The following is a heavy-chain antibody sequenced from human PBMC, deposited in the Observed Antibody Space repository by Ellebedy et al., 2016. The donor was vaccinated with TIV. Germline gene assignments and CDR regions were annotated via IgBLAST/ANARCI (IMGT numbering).Heavy chain of an antibody. CDR1: GYNFTSYW. D-gene: IGHD2/OR15-2a*01. CDR3: ARHNTDDYYYGMDV. J-gene: IGHJ6*02. Sequence: GESPKISCKGSGYNFTSYWIGWVRQVPGKGLEWMGVIYPGDSDTNYSPSFQGQVTISADKSISTAYLQWSSLKASDTAMYYCARHNTDDYYYGMDVWGQGTTVTVSS. V-gene: IGHV5-51*01. CDR2: IYPGDSDT.